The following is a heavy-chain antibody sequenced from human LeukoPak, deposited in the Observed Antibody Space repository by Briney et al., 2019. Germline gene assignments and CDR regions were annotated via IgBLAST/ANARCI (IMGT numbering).Heavy chain of an antibody. V-gene: IGHV3-30*04. CDR2: ISYDGSNK. D-gene: IGHD3-9*01. J-gene: IGHJ4*02. CDR3: ARGPLRYFDWLFPYPFDY. CDR1: GFTISSYA. Sequence: LPGRSLRLSCAASGFTISSYAMHWVRQAPGKGLEWVAVISYDGSNKYYADSVKGRFTISRDNSKNTLYLQMNSLRAEDTAVYYCARGPLRYFDWLFPYPFDYWGQATLVTVSS.